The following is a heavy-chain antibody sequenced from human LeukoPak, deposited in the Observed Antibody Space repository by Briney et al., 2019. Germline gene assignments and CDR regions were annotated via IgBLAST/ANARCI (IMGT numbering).Heavy chain of an antibody. V-gene: IGHV3-30*02. CDR1: GFTFSSYG. J-gene: IGHJ6*03. Sequence: GGSLRLSCAASGFTFSSYGMHWVRQAPGKGLEWVAFIRYDGSNKYYADSVKGRFTISRDNSKNTLYLQMNSLRAEDTAVYYCAKDRDDSFYYMDVWGKGTTVTISS. CDR3: AKDRDDSFYYMDV. CDR2: IRYDGSNK. D-gene: IGHD3-22*01.